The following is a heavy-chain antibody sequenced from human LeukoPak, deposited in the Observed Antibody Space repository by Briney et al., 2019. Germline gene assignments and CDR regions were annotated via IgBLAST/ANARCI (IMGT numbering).Heavy chain of an antibody. CDR3: ARDGPGSSGWYYFDY. CDR1: GFTFSSYG. J-gene: IGHJ4*02. D-gene: IGHD6-19*01. CDR2: IWYDGSNK. V-gene: IGHV3-33*01. Sequence: GGSLRLSCAASGFTFSSYGMHWVRQAPGKGLEWVAVIWYDGSNKYYADSVKGRFTISRDNSKNTLYLQMNSLRSEDTAVYYCARDGPGSSGWYYFDYWGQGTLVTVSS.